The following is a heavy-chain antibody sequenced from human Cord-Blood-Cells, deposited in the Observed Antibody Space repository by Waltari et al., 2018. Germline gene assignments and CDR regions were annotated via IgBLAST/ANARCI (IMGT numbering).Heavy chain of an antibody. CDR3: ARGGRDANDAFDI. CDR1: GGSISSGSYY. CDR2: IYTSGGP. J-gene: IGHJ3*02. V-gene: IGHV4-61*09. D-gene: IGHD3-16*01. Sequence: QVQLQESGPGLVKPSQTLSLTCTVSGGSISSGSYYWSWIRQPAGKGLEWIGYIYTSGGPNTNPSLKSRVTISVDTSKNQFSLKRSSVTAADTAVYYCARGGRDANDAFDIWGQGTMVTVSS.